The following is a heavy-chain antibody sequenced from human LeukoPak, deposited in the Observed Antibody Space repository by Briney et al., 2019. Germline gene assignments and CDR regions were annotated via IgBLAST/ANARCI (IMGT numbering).Heavy chain of an antibody. D-gene: IGHD3-10*01. J-gene: IGHJ4*02. CDR3: ARVYQWHGSGSYYPYYFDY. V-gene: IGHV4-39*01. CDR2: IYYSGSP. Sequence: SETLSLTCTVSGGSISSSSYYWGWIRQPPGKGLEWIGSIYYSGSPYYNPSLQSRVTTSVDTSKNQFSLKLSSVTAADTAVYYCARVYQWHGSGSYYPYYFDYWGQGTLVTVSS. CDR1: GGSISSSSYY.